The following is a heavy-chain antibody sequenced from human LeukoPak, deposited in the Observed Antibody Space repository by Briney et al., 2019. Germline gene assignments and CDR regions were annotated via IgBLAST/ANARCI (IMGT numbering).Heavy chain of an antibody. CDR1: GFTFSSYG. CDR2: ISYDGSNK. V-gene: IGHV3-30*18. Sequence: GGSLRLSCAASGFTFSSYGMHWVRQAPGKGLEWVAVISYDGSNKYYADSVKGRFTISRDNSKNTLYLQMNSLRAEDTAVYYCAKERARDYYYGMDVWGQGTTVTVSS. J-gene: IGHJ6*02. CDR3: AKERARDYYYGMDV.